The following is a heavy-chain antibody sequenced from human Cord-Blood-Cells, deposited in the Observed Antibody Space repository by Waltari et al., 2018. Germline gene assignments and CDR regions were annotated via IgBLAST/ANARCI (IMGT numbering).Heavy chain of an antibody. V-gene: IGHV1-69*09. CDR3: ARGTRDNWNYDDAFDI. D-gene: IGHD1-7*01. CDR1: GGTFSSYA. J-gene: IGHJ3*02. Sequence: QVQLVQSGAEVKKPGSSVKVSCKASGGTFSSYAISWVRQAPGQGLEWMGRTIPILGIANDAQKFRGRVTITADKSTSTAYMELGSLRSEDTAVYYCARGTRDNWNYDDAFDIWGQGTMVTVSS. CDR2: TIPILGIA.